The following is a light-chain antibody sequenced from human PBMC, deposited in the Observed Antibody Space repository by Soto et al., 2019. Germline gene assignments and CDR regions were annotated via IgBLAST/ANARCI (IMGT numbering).Light chain of an antibody. CDR2: KAS. CDR3: QQYTSYPWT. CDR1: QSISIW. V-gene: IGKV1-5*03. J-gene: IGKJ1*01. Sequence: DIQMTQSPSTLSASEGERVIITCRASQSISIWLAWYQQRPGKAPKLLIYKASSLQSGIPSRFSGSGSGTEFTRTISSLQPDYFATYYCQQYTSYPWTFGQGTK.